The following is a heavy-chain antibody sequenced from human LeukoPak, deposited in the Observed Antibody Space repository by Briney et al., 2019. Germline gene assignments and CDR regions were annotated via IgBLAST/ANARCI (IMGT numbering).Heavy chain of an antibody. V-gene: IGHV3-23*01. CDR3: VKEGGSFLTWFDS. D-gene: IGHD2-15*01. Sequence: GGSLRLSCAASGFTFCNYAMSWVRQAPGKGLEWVSALIDSGDTTYYADSVKGRFTISRDNSKNTLFLQMNSLTAEDTAIYYCVKEGGSFLTWFDSWGQGSPVTVSS. J-gene: IGHJ5*01. CDR2: LIDSGDTT. CDR1: GFTFCNYA.